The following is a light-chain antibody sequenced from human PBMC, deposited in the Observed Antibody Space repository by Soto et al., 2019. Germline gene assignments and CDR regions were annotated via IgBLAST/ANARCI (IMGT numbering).Light chain of an antibody. V-gene: IGLV2-14*01. CDR2: DVT. J-gene: IGLJ3*02. Sequence: QSALTQPASVSGSHGQSITISCTGTSSDVGGYNYVSWYQQHPGKAPKLMIYDVTNRPSGVSNRFSGSKSGNTASLTISGLQAEDEADYYCSSYTSSSTPLVFGGGTKLTVL. CDR1: SSDVGGYNY. CDR3: SSYTSSSTPLV.